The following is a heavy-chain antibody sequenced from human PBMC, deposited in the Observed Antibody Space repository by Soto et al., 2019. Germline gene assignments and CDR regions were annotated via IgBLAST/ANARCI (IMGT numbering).Heavy chain of an antibody. J-gene: IGHJ4*02. CDR1: GFTFDDYA. CDR2: ISWNSGSI. CDR3: AKDKGAVVPAAMPFDY. V-gene: IGHV3-9*01. Sequence: DVQLGESGGGLVQPGRSLRLSCAASGFTFDDYAMHWVRQAPGKGLEWVSGISWNSGSIGYADSVKGRFTISRDNAKNSLYLQMNSLRAEDTALYYCAKDKGAVVPAAMPFDYWGQGTLVTVSS. D-gene: IGHD2-2*01.